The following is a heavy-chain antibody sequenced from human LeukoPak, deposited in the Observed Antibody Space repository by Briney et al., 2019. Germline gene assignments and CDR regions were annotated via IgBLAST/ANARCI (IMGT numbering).Heavy chain of an antibody. V-gene: IGHV3-21*01. Sequence: PGGSLRLSCAASGFTFSTYTMNWVRQAPGKGLEWVSSIGGSSSYIYYADSVKGRFTISRDNAKNSLYLQMNSLRADDTAVYYCVRIPNSANFPNWFDPWGQGTLVTVSS. CDR3: VRIPNSANFPNWFDP. CDR2: IGGSSSYI. J-gene: IGHJ5*02. CDR1: GFTFSTYT. D-gene: IGHD4/OR15-4a*01.